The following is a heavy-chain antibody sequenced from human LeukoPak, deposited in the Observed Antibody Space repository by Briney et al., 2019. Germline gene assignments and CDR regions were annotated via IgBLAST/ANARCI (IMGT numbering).Heavy chain of an antibody. CDR3: AKRFRGTSGLYYFDS. CDR1: GFTFSTYA. CDR2: IRGSGDST. D-gene: IGHD2/OR15-2a*01. J-gene: IGHJ4*02. V-gene: IGHV3-23*01. Sequence: PGGSLRLSCSASGFTFSTYAMSWVRQPPGKGLEWVSAIRGSGDSTYYAEFVKGRFTISRDNSKNTLYLQMNSLRAEDTAVYYCAKRFRGTSGLYYFDSWGQGTLVTVSS.